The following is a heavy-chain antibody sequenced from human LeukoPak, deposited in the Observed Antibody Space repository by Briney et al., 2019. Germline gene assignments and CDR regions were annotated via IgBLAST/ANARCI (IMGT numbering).Heavy chain of an antibody. CDR3: ATNKGGYFDY. CDR1: RFTFSSYS. V-gene: IGHV3-21*01. CDR2: ISSSSYI. Sequence: PGGSLRLSCTHSRFTFSSYSMNWVRQAPGNGLDWVSSISSSSYIYYADSVKGRFTTSRDKAKNSLYLQMNSLRAEDTAVYYCATNKGGYFDYWGQGTLVTVSS. J-gene: IGHJ4*02. D-gene: IGHD3-16*01.